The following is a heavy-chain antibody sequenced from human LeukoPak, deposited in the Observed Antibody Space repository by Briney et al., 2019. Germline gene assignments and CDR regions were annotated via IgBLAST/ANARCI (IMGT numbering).Heavy chain of an antibody. CDR3: ARDGGSTVVTR. Sequence: PGGSLRLSCAASGFTFSNYWMNWVRQAPGKGLEWVSVIYSGGSTYYADSVKGRFTISRDNSKNTLYLQMNSLRAEDTAVYYCARDGGSTVVTRWGQGTLVTVPS. D-gene: IGHD4-23*01. CDR1: GFTFSNYW. CDR2: IYSGGST. V-gene: IGHV3-66*01. J-gene: IGHJ4*02.